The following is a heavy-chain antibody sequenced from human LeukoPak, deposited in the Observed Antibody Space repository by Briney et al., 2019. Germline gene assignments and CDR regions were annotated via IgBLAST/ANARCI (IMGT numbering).Heavy chain of an antibody. J-gene: IGHJ4*02. CDR2: ISSSGSTI. CDR3: ARDPGYCSGGSCYDHFDY. CDR1: GFTFSSYE. V-gene: IGHV3-48*03. Sequence: GGSLRLSCAASGFTFSSYEMNWVRQAPGKGLEWVSYISSSGSTIYYADSVKGRFTISRDNAKNSLYLQMNSLRAEDTAVYYCARDPGYCSGGSCYDHFDYWAREPWSPSPQ. D-gene: IGHD2-15*01.